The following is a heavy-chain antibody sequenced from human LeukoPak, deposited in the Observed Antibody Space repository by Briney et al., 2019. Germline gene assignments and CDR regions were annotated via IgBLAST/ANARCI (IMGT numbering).Heavy chain of an antibody. CDR2: INDDGSEK. D-gene: IGHD3-9*01. V-gene: IGHV3-7*04. Sequence: PGGSLRFSCAASGFTFSTYWMTWVRQAPGKGLEWVANINDDGSEKSYEDSVKGRFTISRDNANNAVYLQLDTLRVEDTAVYYCARGLIYFEVWGQGTLVSVSS. CDR1: GFTFSTYW. CDR3: ARGLIYFEV. J-gene: IGHJ4*02.